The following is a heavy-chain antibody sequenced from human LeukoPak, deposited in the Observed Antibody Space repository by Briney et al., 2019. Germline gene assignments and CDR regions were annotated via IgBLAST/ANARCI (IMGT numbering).Heavy chain of an antibody. J-gene: IGHJ6*03. Sequence: ASVKVSCKASGYTFTSYDINWVRQATGQGLEWMAWMNPKSGNTDYAQAFQGRGTMTRNTSISTAYMELSSLRSEDTAVYYCARGPYCTTTSCSTPDYYFYYMDVWGKGTTVTVSS. CDR2: MNPKSGNT. D-gene: IGHD2-2*01. V-gene: IGHV1-8*01. CDR1: GYTFTSYD. CDR3: ARGPYCTTTSCSTPDYYFYYMDV.